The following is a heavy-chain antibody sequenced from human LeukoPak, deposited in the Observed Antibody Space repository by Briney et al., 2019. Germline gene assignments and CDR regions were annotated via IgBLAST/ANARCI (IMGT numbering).Heavy chain of an antibody. CDR3: ARGGPLARSTDY. CDR1: GFTFSSYW. J-gene: IGHJ4*02. Sequence: GGSLRLSCAASGFTFSSYWMHWVRQAPGKGLVWVSHINTDGRSTTYADSVKGRFTTSRDNAKKTLYLQMNSLRAEDTAVYYCARGGPLARSTDYWGQGTLVTVSS. V-gene: IGHV3-74*01. D-gene: IGHD5-12*01. CDR2: INTDGRST.